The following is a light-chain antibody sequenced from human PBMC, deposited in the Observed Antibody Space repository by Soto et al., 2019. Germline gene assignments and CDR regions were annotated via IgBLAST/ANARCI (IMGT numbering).Light chain of an antibody. V-gene: IGKV1-5*01. CDR3: QQYNGDSRG. Sequence: DIQMTQSPSTLSASVGDRDTITCRASQNINIWLAWYQQKPGKAPQLLIYNAAYLEGGVPSRFSGSGSGTNLTLTISSLQPDDFAFYYCQQYNGDSRGFGQGTKV. J-gene: IGKJ1*01. CDR1: QNINIW. CDR2: NAA.